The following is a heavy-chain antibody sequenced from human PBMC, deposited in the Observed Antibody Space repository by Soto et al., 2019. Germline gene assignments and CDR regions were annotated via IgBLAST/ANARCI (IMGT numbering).Heavy chain of an antibody. Sequence: PGGSLRLSCAASGFSVSSSHMIWVRQAPGKGLEWVSVIYSGGTTYYAVSVKGRFTISRDKSKNTLYLQMNSLRAEDTAVYYCAKDGVVVPAATFDYWGQGTLVTVSS. CDR1: GFSVSSSH. V-gene: IGHV3-53*01. J-gene: IGHJ4*02. D-gene: IGHD2-2*01. CDR2: IYSGGTT. CDR3: AKDGVVVPAATFDY.